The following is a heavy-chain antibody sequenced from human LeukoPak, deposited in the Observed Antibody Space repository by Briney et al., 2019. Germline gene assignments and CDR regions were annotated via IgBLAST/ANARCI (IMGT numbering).Heavy chain of an antibody. V-gene: IGHV4-34*01. J-gene: IGHJ3*02. CDR1: GGSFSGYY. CDR3: ARAPYDSSGSDAFDI. Sequence: SETLSLTCAVYGGSFSGYYWSWIRQPPGKGLEWIGEINHSGSTNYNPSLKSRVTISVDTSKNQFSPKLSSVTAADTAVYYCARAPYDSSGSDAFDIWGQGTMVTVSS. CDR2: INHSGST. D-gene: IGHD3-22*01.